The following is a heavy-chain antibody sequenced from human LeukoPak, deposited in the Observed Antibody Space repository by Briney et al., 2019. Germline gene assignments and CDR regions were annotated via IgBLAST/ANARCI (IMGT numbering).Heavy chain of an antibody. V-gene: IGHV3-30-3*01. CDR1: GFTFSSYA. Sequence: PGRSLRLSCAASGFTFSSYAMHWARQAPGKGLEWVAVISYDGSNKYYADSVKGRFTISRDNSKNTLYLQMNSLRAEDTAVYYCARDRYCSGGSCYLYNWFDPWGQGTLVTVSS. CDR3: ARDRYCSGGSCYLYNWFDP. J-gene: IGHJ5*02. CDR2: ISYDGSNK. D-gene: IGHD2-15*01.